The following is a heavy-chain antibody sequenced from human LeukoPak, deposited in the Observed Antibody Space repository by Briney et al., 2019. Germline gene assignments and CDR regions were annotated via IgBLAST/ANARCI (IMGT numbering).Heavy chain of an antibody. D-gene: IGHD6-6*01. Sequence: SETLSLTCTVSGGSISSYYWSWIRQPPGKGLEWIGYIYYSGSTKYNPSLKSRVTISVDTSENQFSLRLSSVTAADTAVYYCARDWGVSARPGYMDVWGKGTTVTVSS. J-gene: IGHJ6*03. CDR3: ARDWGVSARPGYMDV. V-gene: IGHV4-59*01. CDR1: GGSISSYY. CDR2: IYYSGST.